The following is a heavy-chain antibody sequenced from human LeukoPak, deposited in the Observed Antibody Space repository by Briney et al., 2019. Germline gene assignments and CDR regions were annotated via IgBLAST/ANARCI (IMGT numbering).Heavy chain of an antibody. V-gene: IGHV1-69*01. Sequence: GSSVKVSCKASGGTFSSYAISWVRQAPGQGLEWMGGIIRIFGTANYAQKFQGRVTITADESTSTAYMELSSLRSEDTAVYYCARSACSSTSCYFHPDYYYYMDVWGKGTTVTVSS. CDR1: GGTFSSYA. CDR3: ARSACSSTSCYFHPDYYYYMDV. J-gene: IGHJ6*03. CDR2: IIRIFGTA. D-gene: IGHD2-2*01.